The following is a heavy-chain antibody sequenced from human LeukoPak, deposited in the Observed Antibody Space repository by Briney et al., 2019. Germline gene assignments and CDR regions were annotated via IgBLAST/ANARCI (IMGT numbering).Heavy chain of an antibody. V-gene: IGHV3-21*01. CDR3: AREREQLARFDY. Sequence: GGSLRLSCAASGFTFSSYSMNWVRQAPGKGLEWVSSISSSSSYIYYADSVKGRFTISRDNAKNSLYLQMNSLRVEDTAVYYCAREREQLARFDYWGQGTLVTVSS. J-gene: IGHJ4*02. D-gene: IGHD6-6*01. CDR1: GFTFSSYS. CDR2: ISSSSSYI.